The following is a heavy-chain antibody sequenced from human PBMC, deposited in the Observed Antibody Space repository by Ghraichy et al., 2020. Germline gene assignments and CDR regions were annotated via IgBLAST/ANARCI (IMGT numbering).Heavy chain of an antibody. V-gene: IGHV4-39*01. D-gene: IGHD6-19*01. CDR1: GGSMSSSNYY. Sequence: SETLSLTCTVSGGSMSSSNYYWGWIRKPPWKGLEWIGSIFYSGSTHYNPSLKSRVTISVDTSKNQFSLKLGSVTAADTAVYYCAKTYSSGWTTGLGGWFAPWGQGTLVTVSS. J-gene: IGHJ5*02. CDR3: AKTYSSGWTTGLGGWFAP. CDR2: IFYSGST.